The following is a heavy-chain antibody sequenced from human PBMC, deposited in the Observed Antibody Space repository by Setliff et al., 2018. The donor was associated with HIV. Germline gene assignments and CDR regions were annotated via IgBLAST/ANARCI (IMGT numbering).Heavy chain of an antibody. CDR3: ARRPLFGVVIASVAKMEFDY. V-gene: IGHV4-4*02. CDR1: GGSISSFNW. D-gene: IGHD3-3*01. CDR2: IYHTGST. Sequence: SETLSLTCDVSGGSISSFNWWRWVRQSPGKGLEWIGEIYHTGSTNYNPSLKSRVSTSIDKSKNHFSLTIDSVTAADTAVYYCARRPLFGVVIASVAKMEFDYWGQGTLVTVSS. J-gene: IGHJ4*02.